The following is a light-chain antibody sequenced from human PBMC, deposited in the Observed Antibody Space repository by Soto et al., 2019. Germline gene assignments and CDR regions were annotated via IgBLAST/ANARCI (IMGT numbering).Light chain of an antibody. J-gene: IGKJ1*01. CDR2: AAS. CDR3: QQYYSYPRT. V-gene: IGKV1-12*01. Sequence: DSQMTQSPSFVSASVGDRVTISCRASQGITTWLAWYQQKPGKAPKLLIYAASTLQSGVPSRFSGSGSGTDFTLTISCLQSEDFATYYCQQYYSYPRTFGQGTKVDIK. CDR1: QGITTW.